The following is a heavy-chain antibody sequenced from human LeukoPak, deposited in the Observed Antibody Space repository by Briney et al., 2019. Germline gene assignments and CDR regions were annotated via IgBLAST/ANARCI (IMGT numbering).Heavy chain of an antibody. CDR3: ARGRVGSSWSFDY. CDR1: GGSFSGYY. D-gene: IGHD6-13*01. J-gene: IGHJ4*02. Sequence: SETLSLTXAVYGGSFSGYYWSWIRQSPGKGLEWIGEINHSGSTNYNPSLKSRVTISVDTSKNQFSLKLSSVTAADTAVYYCARGRVGSSWSFDYWGQGTLVTVSS. CDR2: INHSGST. V-gene: IGHV4-34*01.